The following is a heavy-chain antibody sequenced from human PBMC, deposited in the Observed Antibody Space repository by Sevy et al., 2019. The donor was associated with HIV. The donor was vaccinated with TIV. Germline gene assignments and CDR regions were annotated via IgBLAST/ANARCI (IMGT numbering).Heavy chain of an antibody. J-gene: IGHJ6*02. Sequence: GGSLRLSCAASGFTFSGSAMHWVRQASGKGLEWVGRIRSKANSYATAYAASVKGRFTISRDDSKNTAYLQMNSLKTEETAVYYCTRRVGGNSNGMDVWGQGTTVTVSS. V-gene: IGHV3-73*01. CDR3: TRRVGGNSNGMDV. CDR2: IRSKANSYAT. D-gene: IGHD2-21*02. CDR1: GFTFSGSA.